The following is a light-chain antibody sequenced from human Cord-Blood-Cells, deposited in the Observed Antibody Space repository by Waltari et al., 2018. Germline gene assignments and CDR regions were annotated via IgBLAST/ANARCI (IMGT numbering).Light chain of an antibody. V-gene: IGLV3-1*01. J-gene: IGLJ2*01. CDR1: QLGDRY. Sequence: SYELTQPLSVSVSPGQTATIPRSRDQLGDRYACWYQQKPGQSPVLVIYQDSKWPSGIPERFSGSNSGNTATLTISGTQAMDEADYYCQAWDSSTAVFGGGTKLTVL. CDR2: QDS. CDR3: QAWDSSTAV.